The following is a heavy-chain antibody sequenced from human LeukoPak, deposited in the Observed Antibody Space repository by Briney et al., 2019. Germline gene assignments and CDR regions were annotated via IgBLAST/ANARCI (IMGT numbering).Heavy chain of an antibody. D-gene: IGHD6-13*01. J-gene: IGHJ3*02. Sequence: GGSLRLSCAASGFTFSSYSMNWVRQAPGKGLEWVSAISGGGGSTYYADSVKGRFTISRDNSKNTLYLQMNSLRAEDTAVYYCAKPIVSAAGRGRAFDIWGQGTMVTVSS. CDR2: ISGGGGST. CDR1: GFTFSSYS. V-gene: IGHV3-23*01. CDR3: AKPIVSAAGRGRAFDI.